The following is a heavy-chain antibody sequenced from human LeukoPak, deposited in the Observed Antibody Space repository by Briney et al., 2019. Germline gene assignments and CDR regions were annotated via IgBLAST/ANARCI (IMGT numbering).Heavy chain of an antibody. CDR2: ISYDGSNK. D-gene: IGHD3-9*01. CDR3: AKDRFGNYDILTGPLGY. CDR1: GFTFSSYG. V-gene: IGHV3-30*18. Sequence: PGRSLRLSCAASGFTFSSYGMNWVRQAPGKGLEWVAVISYDGSNKYYAASVKGRFTISRDNSKNTLYLQMNSLRAEDTAVYYCAKDRFGNYDILTGPLGYWGQGTLVTVSS. J-gene: IGHJ4*02.